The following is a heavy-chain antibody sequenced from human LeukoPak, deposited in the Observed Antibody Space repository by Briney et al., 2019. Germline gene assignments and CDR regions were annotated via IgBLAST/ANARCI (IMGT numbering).Heavy chain of an antibody. CDR3: AVLGYCSSTSCKQSGGSGPQQPDLDY. CDR2: INPNSGGT. D-gene: IGHD2-2*01. V-gene: IGHV1-2*02. J-gene: IGHJ4*02. CDR1: GYTFTGYY. Sequence: VASVKVSCKASGYTFTGYYMHWVRQAPGQGLEWMGWINPNSGGTNYAQKFQGRVTMTGDTSISTAYMELSRLRSDDTAVYYCAVLGYCSSTSCKQSGGSGPQQPDLDYWGQGTLVTVSS.